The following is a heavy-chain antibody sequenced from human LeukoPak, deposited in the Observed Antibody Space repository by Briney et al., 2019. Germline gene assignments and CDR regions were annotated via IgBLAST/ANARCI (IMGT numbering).Heavy chain of an antibody. J-gene: IGHJ3*02. V-gene: IGHV3-21*01. CDR3: ARMYYDFWSGYYSLDAFDI. Sequence: PGGSLRLSCAASGFTFSSYSMNWVRQAPGKGLEWVSSTSSSSSYIYYADSVKGRFTISRDNDKNSLYLQMNSLRAEDTAVYYCARMYYDFWSGYYSLDAFDIWGQGTMVTVSS. CDR1: GFTFSSYS. CDR2: TSSSSSYI. D-gene: IGHD3-3*01.